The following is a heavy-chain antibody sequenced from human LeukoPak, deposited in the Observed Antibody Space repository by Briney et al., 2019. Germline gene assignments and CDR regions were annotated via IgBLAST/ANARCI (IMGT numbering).Heavy chain of an antibody. CDR1: GFTFSSYA. Sequence: GGSLRLSCAASGFTFSSYATSWVRQAPGKGLEWVSSISSSSSYIYYADSVKGRFTISRDNAKNSLYLQMNSLRAEDTAVYYCARSRVVGATVEALDIWGQGTMVTVSS. V-gene: IGHV3-21*01. CDR3: ARSRVVGATVEALDI. J-gene: IGHJ3*02. D-gene: IGHD1-26*01. CDR2: ISSSSSYI.